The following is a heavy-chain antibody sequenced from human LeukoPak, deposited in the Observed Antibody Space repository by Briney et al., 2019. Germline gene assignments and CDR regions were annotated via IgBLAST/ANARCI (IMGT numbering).Heavy chain of an antibody. CDR1: GGSITNFY. CDR3: ARLISSTLTTAFDS. Sequence: PSETLSLTCAVSGGSITNFYWSWVRQPPGKGLEWIGYIYYIGNTNYNPSLKSRVTISVDTSRNQFSLRLNSVTAADTAVYYCARLISSTLTTAFDSWGQGTLVIVSS. D-gene: IGHD1-14*01. J-gene: IGHJ4*02. CDR2: IYYIGNT. V-gene: IGHV4-59*12.